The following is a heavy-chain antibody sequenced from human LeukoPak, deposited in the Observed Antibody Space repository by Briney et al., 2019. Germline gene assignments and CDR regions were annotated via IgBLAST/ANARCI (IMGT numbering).Heavy chain of an antibody. CDR1: GGSFSGYY. V-gene: IGHV4-34*01. D-gene: IGHD6-13*01. Sequence: PSETLSLTCAVYGGSFSGYYWSWVRQPPGKGLEWIGEVNPSGNTNYNPSLKSRVTISVDTSKNHFSLNLNPVTAADTAVYYCARGSGSWYPYWGQGPLVTVSS. J-gene: IGHJ4*02. CDR2: VNPSGNT. CDR3: ARGSGSWYPY.